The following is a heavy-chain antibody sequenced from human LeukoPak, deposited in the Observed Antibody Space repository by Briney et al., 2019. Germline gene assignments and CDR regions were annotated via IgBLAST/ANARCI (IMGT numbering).Heavy chain of an antibody. CDR1: GGSISSYY. Sequence: PSETLSLTCTVSGGSISSYYWSWLRQPAGKGLEWIGRIYTSGSTNYNPSLKSRVTMSVDTSKNQFSLKLSSVTAADTAVYYCARSGGDSSGLPFDYWGQGTLVTVSS. CDR3: ARSGGDSSGLPFDY. D-gene: IGHD3-22*01. J-gene: IGHJ4*02. CDR2: IYTSGST. V-gene: IGHV4-4*07.